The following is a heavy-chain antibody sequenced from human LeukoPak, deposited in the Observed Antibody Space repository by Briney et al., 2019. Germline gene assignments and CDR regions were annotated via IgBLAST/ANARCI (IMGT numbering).Heavy chain of an antibody. CDR3: ARRYSSGWRNDY. CDR2: ISSSGSTI. Sequence: QSGGSLRLSCAASGFTFSSYEMNWVRQAPGKGLGWVSYISSSGSTIYYADSVKGRFTISRDNAKNSLYLQMNSLRAEDTAVYYCARRYSSGWRNDYWGQGTLVTVSS. CDR1: GFTFSSYE. J-gene: IGHJ4*02. V-gene: IGHV3-48*03. D-gene: IGHD6-19*01.